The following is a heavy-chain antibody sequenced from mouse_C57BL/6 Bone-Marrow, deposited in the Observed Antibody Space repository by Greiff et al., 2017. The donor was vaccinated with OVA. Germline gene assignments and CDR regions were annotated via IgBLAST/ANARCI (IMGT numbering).Heavy chain of an antibody. V-gene: IGHV1-20*01. CDR1: GYSFTGYF. J-gene: IGHJ4*01. CDR2: INPYNGDT. CDR3: ASGYYGSSYAMDY. D-gene: IGHD1-1*01. Sequence: EVQLQQSGPELVKPGDSVKISCKASGYSFTGYFMNWVMQSHGKSLEWIGRINPYNGDTFYNQKFKCKATLTVDKSSSTAHMELRSLTSEDSAVYYCASGYYGSSYAMDYWGQGTSVTVSS.